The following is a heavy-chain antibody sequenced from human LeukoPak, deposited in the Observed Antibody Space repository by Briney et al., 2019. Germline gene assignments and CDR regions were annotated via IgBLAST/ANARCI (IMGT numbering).Heavy chain of an antibody. CDR1: GFTFSDYY. CDR2: ISSSSSYT. V-gene: IGHV3-11*06. J-gene: IGHJ4*02. Sequence: PGGSLRLSCAASGFTFSDYYMSWIRQAPGKGLEWVSYISSSSSYTNYADSVKGRFTISRDNAKNSLYLQMNSLRAEDTAVYYCAKGRGTIHCSSTSCRNLGGNFDYWGQGTLVTVSS. CDR3: AKGRGTIHCSSTSCRNLGGNFDY. D-gene: IGHD2-2*01.